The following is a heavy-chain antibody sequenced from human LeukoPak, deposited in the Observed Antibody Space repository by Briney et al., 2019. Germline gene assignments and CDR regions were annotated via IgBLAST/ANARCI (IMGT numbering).Heavy chain of an antibody. CDR2: IYPGDSDT. CDR1: GYSFISYW. Sequence: GESLKISCKGSGYSFISYWIGWVRQMPGKGLEWMGIIYPGDSDTRYSPSFQGQVTISADKSISTAYLQWSSLKASDTAMYYCARSIAAAGNDNWFDPWGQGTLVAVSS. D-gene: IGHD6-13*01. J-gene: IGHJ5*02. V-gene: IGHV5-51*01. CDR3: ARSIAAAGNDNWFDP.